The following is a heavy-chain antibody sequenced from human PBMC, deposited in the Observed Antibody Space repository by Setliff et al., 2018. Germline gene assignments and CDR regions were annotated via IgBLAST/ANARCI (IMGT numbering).Heavy chain of an antibody. V-gene: IGHV1-8*01. CDR2: MNPNSGNT. D-gene: IGHD3-10*01. Sequence: ASVKVSCKASGYTFTSYDINWVRQAPGQGLEWMGWMNPNSGNTGFAQNFQGRVTMTRNTSISTAYMELSALRSDNTAVYYCARRFSSGNYNNLGYWGQGALVTVSS. CDR1: GYTFTSYD. J-gene: IGHJ4*02. CDR3: ARRFSSGNYNNLGY.